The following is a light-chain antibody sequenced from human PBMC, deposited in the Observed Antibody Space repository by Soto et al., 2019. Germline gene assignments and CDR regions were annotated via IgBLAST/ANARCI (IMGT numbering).Light chain of an antibody. CDR2: KAS. CDR3: QQHHEYAAWT. J-gene: IGKJ1*01. V-gene: IGKV1-5*03. Sequence: DIQMTQSPSTLSASVEDRVTITCRASQSVSIWLAWYQQKPGKAPNLLIYKASSLQSGVPSRFSGSGSGTEFTLTISGLQPEHSATYYCQQHHEYAAWTFGQGTKVEIK. CDR1: QSVSIW.